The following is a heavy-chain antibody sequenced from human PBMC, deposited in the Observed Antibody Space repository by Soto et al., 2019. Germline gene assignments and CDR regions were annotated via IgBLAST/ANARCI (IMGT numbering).Heavy chain of an antibody. CDR2: ISGSGGST. V-gene: IGHV3-23*01. CDR1: GFTFSSYA. Sequence: GGSLRLSCAASGFTFSSYAISWVRQAPGKGLEWVSAISGSGGSTYYADSVKGRFTISRDNSKNTLYLQMNSLRAEDTAAYYCAKDWRATVTTAYDYWGQGTLVTVSA. CDR3: AKDWRATVTTAYDY. D-gene: IGHD4-17*01. J-gene: IGHJ4*02.